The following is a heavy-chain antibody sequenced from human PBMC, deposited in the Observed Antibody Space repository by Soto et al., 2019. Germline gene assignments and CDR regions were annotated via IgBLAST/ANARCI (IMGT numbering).Heavy chain of an antibody. CDR3: ARKGAHYFDS. Sequence: QSQTLPLTCAISGDSVSNKNAAWSWIRQAPSRGLEWLGRTYYRSKWYNEYAVSVKSRISINPDTSKNQFSLQLNSVTPEDTAVYYCARKGAHYFDSWGQGTLVTVSS. D-gene: IGHD3-16*01. V-gene: IGHV6-1*01. CDR1: GDSVSNKNAA. CDR2: TYYRSKWYN. J-gene: IGHJ4*02.